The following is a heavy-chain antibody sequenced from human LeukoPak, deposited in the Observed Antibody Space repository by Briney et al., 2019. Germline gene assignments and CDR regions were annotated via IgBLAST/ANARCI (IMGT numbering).Heavy chain of an antibody. CDR1: GGSVSSGNW. Sequence: SGTLSLTCAVSGGSVSSGNWWSWVRQSPGKGLEWIGEIYEIGSTNYNPSLKSRVTISGDKSKNQLSLKLSSVTATDTAVYFCARNIYYGFDVWGQGTTVTVS. V-gene: IGHV4-4*02. CDR2: IYEIGST. CDR3: ARNIYYGFDV. J-gene: IGHJ6*02.